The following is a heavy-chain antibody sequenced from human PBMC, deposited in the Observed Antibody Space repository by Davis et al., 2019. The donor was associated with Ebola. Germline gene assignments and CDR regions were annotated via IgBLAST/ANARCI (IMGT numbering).Heavy chain of an antibody. CDR1: GCPLSSYY. CDR2: ISYSGST. CDR3: ARRAGAWYKGGAFDI. V-gene: IGHV4-59*08. Sequence: SKTLSLTCTVSGCPLSSYYWSWIRQPPQKRLDWIAYISYSGSTNYNPSLKTRVTISLDTSKNQFSLKFNSVTAADTAVYYCARRAGAWYKGGAFDIWGQGTRVTVSS. D-gene: IGHD6-19*01. J-gene: IGHJ3*02.